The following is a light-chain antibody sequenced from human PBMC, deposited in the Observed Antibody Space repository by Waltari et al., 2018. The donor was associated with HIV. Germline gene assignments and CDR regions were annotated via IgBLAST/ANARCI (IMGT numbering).Light chain of an antibody. CDR2: GAS. CDR1: QSVSSSY. Sequence: ELVLTQSPGTLSLSPGERATLSCRASQSVSSSYLAWYQQKPGQAPRLLIYGASSSATGIPDRFSGSGSGTDFTLTISRLEPEDFAVYYCQQYGSSHQTFGPGTKVDIK. CDR3: QQYGSSHQT. V-gene: IGKV3-20*01. J-gene: IGKJ3*01.